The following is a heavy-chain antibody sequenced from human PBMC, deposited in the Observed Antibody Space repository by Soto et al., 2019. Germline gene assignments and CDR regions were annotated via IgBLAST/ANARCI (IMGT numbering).Heavy chain of an antibody. CDR2: ISYDGSNK. CDR1: GFTFSAYG. CDR3: AKFCTGEICYRNAFDI. Sequence: GGSLRLSCAASGFTFSAYGMHWVRQAPGKGLEWVAVISYDGSNKYYADSVKGRFTISRDNSKNTLYLQMNSLRSEDTAVYYCAKFCTGEICYRNAFDIWGHGTMVTVSS. J-gene: IGHJ3*02. V-gene: IGHV3-30*18. D-gene: IGHD2-8*02.